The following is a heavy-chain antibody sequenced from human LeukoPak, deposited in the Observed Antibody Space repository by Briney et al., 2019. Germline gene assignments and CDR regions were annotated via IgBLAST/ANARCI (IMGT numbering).Heavy chain of an antibody. J-gene: IGHJ4*02. CDR2: IYSGGST. CDR3: ARGNWGSAVFDY. D-gene: IGHD7-27*01. V-gene: IGHV3-53*01. CDR1: EFTVSSNY. Sequence: PGGSLRLSCAASEFTVSSNYMSWVRQAPGKGLEWVSVIYSGGSTYYADSVKGRFTISRDNSKNTLYLQMNSLRAEDTAVYYCARGNWGSAVFDYWGQGTLVTVSS.